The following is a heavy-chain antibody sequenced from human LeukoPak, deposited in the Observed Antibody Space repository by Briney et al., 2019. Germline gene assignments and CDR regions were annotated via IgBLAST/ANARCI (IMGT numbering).Heavy chain of an antibody. CDR2: ISSNGGST. J-gene: IGHJ4*02. V-gene: IGHV3-64*01. D-gene: IGHD3-10*01. CDR1: GFTFSSYA. Sequence: GGSLRLSCAASGFTFSSYAMHWVRQAPGKGLEYVSAISSNGGSTYYANSVKGRFTISRDNSKNTLYLQMGSLRAEDMAVYHCARSYMVRGALDYWGQGTLVTVSS. CDR3: ARSYMVRGALDY.